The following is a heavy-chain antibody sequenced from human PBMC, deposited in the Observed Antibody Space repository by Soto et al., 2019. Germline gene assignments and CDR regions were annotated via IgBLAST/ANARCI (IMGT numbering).Heavy chain of an antibody. D-gene: IGHD3-22*01. CDR1: GYTFTTHG. J-gene: IGHJ4*02. CDR3: ARDYYDSSGSQFDY. CDR2: ISGYSGNT. V-gene: IGHV1-18*01. Sequence: ASVKVSCKASGYTFTTHGISWVRQAPGQGLEWMGWISGYSGNTKYAQKVQGRATMTTDTSTSTAYMELRSLRSDDTAVYYCARDYYDSSGSQFDYWGQGTLVTVSS.